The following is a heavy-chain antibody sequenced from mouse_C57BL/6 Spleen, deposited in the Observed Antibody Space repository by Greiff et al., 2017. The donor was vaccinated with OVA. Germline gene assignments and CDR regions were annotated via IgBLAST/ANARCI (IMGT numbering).Heavy chain of an antibody. CDR1: GFSFNTYA. Sequence: EVKLMESGGGLVQPKGSLKLSCAASGFSFNTYAMNWVRQAPGKGLEWVARIRSKSNNYATYYADSVKDRFTISRDDSESMLYLQMNNLKTEDTAMYYCVRHNYYGSSYGYCDVWGTGTTVTVSS. J-gene: IGHJ1*03. D-gene: IGHD1-1*01. CDR2: IRSKSNNYAT. CDR3: VRHNYYGSSYGYCDV. V-gene: IGHV10-1*01.